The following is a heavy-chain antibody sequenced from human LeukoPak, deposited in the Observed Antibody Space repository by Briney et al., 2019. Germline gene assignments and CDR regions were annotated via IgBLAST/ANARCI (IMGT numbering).Heavy chain of an antibody. D-gene: IGHD3-16*01. V-gene: IGHV4-34*01. CDR1: IDSIKNYY. CDR3: ARGAYEWPNY. Sequence: PSETLSLTCTVSIDSIKNYYWNWIRQPPGKGLEWIGEINHSGSTNYNPSLKSRVTISVDTSKNQFSLKVRSVTAADTAVYYCARGAYEWPNYWGQGTLVTVSS. CDR2: INHSGST. J-gene: IGHJ4*02.